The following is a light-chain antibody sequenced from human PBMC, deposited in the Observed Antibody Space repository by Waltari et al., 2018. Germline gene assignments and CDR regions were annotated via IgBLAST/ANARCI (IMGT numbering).Light chain of an antibody. CDR3: QQYGSSVLYT. V-gene: IGKV3-20*01. Sequence: VLTQSPGPLSLSPGERATLSCRASQSLTKRYLAWYQQKPGQAPRLFIYGASSRAAGIPDRFSGSGSGTDFTLTISRLEPEDFAVYYCQQYGSSVLYTFGQGTKLEIK. CDR1: QSLTKRY. CDR2: GAS. J-gene: IGKJ2*01.